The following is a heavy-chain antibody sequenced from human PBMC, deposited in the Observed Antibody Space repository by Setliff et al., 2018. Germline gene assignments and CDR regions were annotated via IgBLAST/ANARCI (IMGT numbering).Heavy chain of an antibody. V-gene: IGHV3-23*03. CDR2: IYSGDRNT. CDR1: GFTSSPYA. CDR3: AKPQVGLRWGFES. D-gene: IGHD3-16*01. Sequence: PGGSLRLSCTASGFTSSPYAMSWVRQAPGKGLEWVSTIYSGDRNTFYIDSVKGRFTIFRDGSKNTLYLQMTSLRVEDTAVYYCAKPQVGLRWGFESWGQGTLVTVSS. J-gene: IGHJ4*02.